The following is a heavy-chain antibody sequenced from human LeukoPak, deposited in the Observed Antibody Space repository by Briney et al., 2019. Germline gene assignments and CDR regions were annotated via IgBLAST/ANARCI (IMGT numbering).Heavy chain of an antibody. V-gene: IGHV4-59*11. CDR2: VYYSGST. J-gene: IGHJ6*03. CDR1: GGSISRHY. Sequence: PSETLSLTCTVSGGSISRHYWSWIRQPPGKGLEWIGYVYYSGSTNYNPSLKSRVTISVDTSKNQFSLKLSSVTAADTAVYYCAREPGGARGDSYGYGYYYYMDVWGKGTTVTVSS. D-gene: IGHD5-18*01. CDR3: AREPGGARGDSYGYGYYYYMDV.